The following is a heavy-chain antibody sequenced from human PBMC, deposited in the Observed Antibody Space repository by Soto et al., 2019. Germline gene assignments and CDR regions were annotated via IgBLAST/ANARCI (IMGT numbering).Heavy chain of an antibody. J-gene: IGHJ4*02. CDR1: GFSLSTGGMC. D-gene: IGHD2-8*01. CDR3: ARTFNGFHDY. CDR2: IDWDDDE. Sequence: SGPTLVNPTHTLTLTCTFSGFSLSTGGMCVNWIRQPPGKALERLALIDWDDDEYYNTSLKTRLTISKDTSKKQVVLTMTNMDPVETATYYCARTFNGFHDYWGQGTLVTVSS. V-gene: IGHV2-70*01.